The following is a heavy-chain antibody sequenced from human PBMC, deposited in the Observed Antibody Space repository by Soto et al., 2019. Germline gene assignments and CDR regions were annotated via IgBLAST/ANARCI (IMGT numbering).Heavy chain of an antibody. CDR3: ARRRGSNGWFDL. CDR2: MNPDSGNT. D-gene: IGHD2-8*01. Sequence: ASVKVSCKASGYTFINCDINWVRQAPGQGLEWVGWMNPDSGNTGYAQNFQGRVTMTGNTSISSVYMELSSLTSEDTAVYYCARRRGSNGWFDLWGQGTLVTVSS. CDR1: GYTFINCD. J-gene: IGHJ5*02. V-gene: IGHV1-8*01.